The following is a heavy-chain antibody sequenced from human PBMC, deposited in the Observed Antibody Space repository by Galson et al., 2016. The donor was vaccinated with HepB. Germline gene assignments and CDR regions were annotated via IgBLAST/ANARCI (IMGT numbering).Heavy chain of an antibody. D-gene: IGHD2-2*01. CDR2: ISYDGTNS. CDR1: GFTFSSYG. J-gene: IGHJ6*02. Sequence: SLRLSCAASGFTFSSYGMYWVRQAPGKGLEWLAFISYDGTNSHYADSVKGRFTIPRDNSKNTLNLQMSSLRVEDTSVYYCARATIASAAGYQYGMDVWGQGTTVTVSS. CDR3: ARATIASAAGYQYGMDV. V-gene: IGHV3-30-3*01.